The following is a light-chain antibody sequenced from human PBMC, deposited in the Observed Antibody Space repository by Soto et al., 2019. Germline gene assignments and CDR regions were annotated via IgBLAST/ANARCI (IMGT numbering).Light chain of an antibody. CDR3: QQSYSTHRT. Sequence: DIQMTQSPSSLSASVVDRVTITCRASQSISSYLNWYQQKPGKAPKLLIYAASSLQSGVPSRFSGSGSGTDFTLTISSLQPEDFATYYCQQSYSTHRTFGQGTKVEIK. CDR2: AAS. J-gene: IGKJ1*01. CDR1: QSISSY. V-gene: IGKV1-39*01.